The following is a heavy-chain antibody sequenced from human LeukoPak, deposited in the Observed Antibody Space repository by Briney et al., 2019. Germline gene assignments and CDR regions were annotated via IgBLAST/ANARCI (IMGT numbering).Heavy chain of an antibody. CDR1: GFTFSNFG. D-gene: IGHD4-17*01. Sequence: GGSLRLSCAASGFTFSNFGMTWVRQSPGKGLEWVSSISSSSNYVYSADSLKGRFAISRENAKNSLYLQMNSLRVEDRAVYYCVREADYGDYRYWGQGTLVTVSS. CDR3: VREADYGDYRY. CDR2: ISSSSNYV. J-gene: IGHJ4*02. V-gene: IGHV3-21*01.